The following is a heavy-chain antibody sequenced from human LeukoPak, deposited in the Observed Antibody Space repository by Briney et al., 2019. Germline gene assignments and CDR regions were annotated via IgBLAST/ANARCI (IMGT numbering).Heavy chain of an antibody. CDR1: GYTFSRYS. CDR2: IITSSSTT. CDR3: AKGVPEPPTDG. Sequence: GGSLRLSCAASGYTFSRYSLSWVRQAPGQGLEWVSYIITSSSTTYYADSVKGRFTISRDNSKNSLYLQMNSLRAEDTALYYCAKGVPEPPTDGWGKGTTVTVSS. D-gene: IGHD1-14*01. J-gene: IGHJ6*04. V-gene: IGHV3-48*04.